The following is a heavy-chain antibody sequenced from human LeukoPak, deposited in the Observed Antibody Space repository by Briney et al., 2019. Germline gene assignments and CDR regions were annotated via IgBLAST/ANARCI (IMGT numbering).Heavy chain of an antibody. J-gene: IGHJ3*02. CDR1: GFTFSSYS. V-gene: IGHV3-21*01. Sequence: NSGGSLRLSCAASGFTFSSYSMNWVRQAPGKGLEWVSSISSSSSYIYYADSVKGRFTISRDNAKNSLYLQMNSLRAEDTAVYYCARGVTEVVTAGDAFDIWGQGTMVTVSS. D-gene: IGHD2-21*02. CDR3: ARGVTEVVTAGDAFDI. CDR2: ISSSSSYI.